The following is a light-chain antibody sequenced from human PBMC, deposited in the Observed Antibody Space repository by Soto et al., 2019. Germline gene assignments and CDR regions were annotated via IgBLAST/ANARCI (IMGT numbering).Light chain of an antibody. J-gene: IGKJ4*01. CDR2: GAS. Sequence: EIVLTQSPGTLSLSPGDRATLSCRASQSVSGSSLAWYQQKPGQAPTLLIYGASRRATDIPDRFSGSGAVTDFTLTITRLEPEDCAVYYCQQYFYSPLTFGGGTKVEIK. CDR1: QSVSGSS. CDR3: QQYFYSPLT. V-gene: IGKV3-20*01.